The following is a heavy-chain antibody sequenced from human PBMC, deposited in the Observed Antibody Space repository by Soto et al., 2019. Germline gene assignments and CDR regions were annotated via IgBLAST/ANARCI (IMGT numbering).Heavy chain of an antibody. CDR2: MNPNSGNT. CDR3: ARCVKCGAYARWFEP. Sequence: QVQLVQSGAEVKKPGASVKVSCKASGYTFTSYDINWVRQATGQGLEYLGWMNPNSGNTGYVQNFQGRVSMTRDTSISTAYMELSSLRSENTAVYFCARCVKCGAYARWFEPWGQGTLVTASA. J-gene: IGHJ5*02. D-gene: IGHD4-17*01. V-gene: IGHV1-8*01. CDR1: GYTFTSYD.